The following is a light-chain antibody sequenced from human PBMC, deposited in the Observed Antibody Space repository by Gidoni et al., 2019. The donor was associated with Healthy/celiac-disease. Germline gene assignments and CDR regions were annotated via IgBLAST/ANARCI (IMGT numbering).Light chain of an antibody. Sequence: EIALTQSPGPLSLSPGERATLSCRASQSVSSSYLAWYQQKPGQAPRLLIYGASSRATGIPDRFSGSGSGTDFPLTISRLEPEDFAVYYCQQYGSSPWTFGQGTKVEIK. J-gene: IGKJ1*01. V-gene: IGKV3-20*01. CDR2: GAS. CDR3: QQYGSSPWT. CDR1: QSVSSSY.